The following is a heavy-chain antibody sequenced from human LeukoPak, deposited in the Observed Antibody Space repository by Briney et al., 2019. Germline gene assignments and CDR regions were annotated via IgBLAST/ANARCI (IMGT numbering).Heavy chain of an antibody. V-gene: IGHV4-59*12. D-gene: IGHD6-13*01. Sequence: PSETLSLTCTVSGGSISSYYWSWIRQPPGKGLEWIGYIYYSGSTNYNPSLNSRVTISIATSKHQFSLKLSSVTAADTAVYYCARELAAAGSAIDYWGQGTLVTVSS. CDR1: GGSISSYY. J-gene: IGHJ4*02. CDR2: IYYSGST. CDR3: ARELAAAGSAIDY.